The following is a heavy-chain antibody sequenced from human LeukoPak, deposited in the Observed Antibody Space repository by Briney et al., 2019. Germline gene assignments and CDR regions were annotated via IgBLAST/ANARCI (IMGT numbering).Heavy chain of an antibody. J-gene: IGHJ4*02. CDR2: ISHTGST. CDR1: GESFSDYY. CDR3: ARGHRGLGKVVPAAIGY. V-gene: IGHV4-34*01. D-gene: IGHD2-2*02. Sequence: SETLSLTCAVYGESFSDYYWIWIRQPPGKGLEWIGEISHTGSTNYNPSLTSRVTKSVDTSNNQFSLKLSSVTAADTAVYYCARGHRGLGKVVPAAIGYWGQGTLVTVSS.